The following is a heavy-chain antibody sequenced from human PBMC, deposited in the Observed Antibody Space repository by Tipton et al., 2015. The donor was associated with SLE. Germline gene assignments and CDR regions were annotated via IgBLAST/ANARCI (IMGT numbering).Heavy chain of an antibody. Sequence: TLSLTCAVSGGSISSGNWWSWVRQPPGKGLEWIGEINHSGSTNYNPSLKSRVTISLDTSKNQFSLRLNSVTAADTAVYYCARVNYGDYDGGGFDYWGQGTLVTVSS. CDR2: INHSGST. J-gene: IGHJ4*02. D-gene: IGHD4-17*01. CDR1: GGSISSGNW. V-gene: IGHV4-4*02. CDR3: ARVNYGDYDGGGFDY.